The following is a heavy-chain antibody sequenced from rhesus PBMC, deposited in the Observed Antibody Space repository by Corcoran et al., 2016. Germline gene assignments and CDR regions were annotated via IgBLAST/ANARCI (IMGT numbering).Heavy chain of an antibody. CDR1: GGSISSSY. D-gene: IGHD4-23*01. Sequence: QLQLQESGPGLVKPSETLSVTCAVSGGSISSSYWSWIRQAPGKGREWIGYIYGSGSSTNYNPSLKSRVTLSVDTSKNQLSLKLSSVTTADTAVYYCARATNTVRGEYFEFWGQGALVTVSS. CDR3: ARATNTVRGEYFEF. J-gene: IGHJ1*01. CDR2: IYGSGSST. V-gene: IGHV4-169*01.